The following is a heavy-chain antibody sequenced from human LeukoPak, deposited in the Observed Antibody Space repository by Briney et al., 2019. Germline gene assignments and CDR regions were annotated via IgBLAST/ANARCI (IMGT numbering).Heavy chain of an antibody. D-gene: IGHD3-16*01. CDR1: GFTFSSYS. CDR3: ARDNDVWAFDY. CDR2: ISSSSSTI. Sequence: GGSLRLSCAASGFTFSSYSMNWVRQAPGKVLEWVSYISSSSSTIYYADSVKGRFTISRDNAKNSLYLQMNSLRAEDTAVYYCARDNDVWAFDYWGQGTLVTVSS. J-gene: IGHJ4*02. V-gene: IGHV3-48*01.